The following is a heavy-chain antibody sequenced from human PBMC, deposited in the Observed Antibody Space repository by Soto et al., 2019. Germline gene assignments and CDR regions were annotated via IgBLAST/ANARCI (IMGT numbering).Heavy chain of an antibody. V-gene: IGHV3-33*01. CDR2: IWYDGSNK. J-gene: IGHJ5*02. CDR1: GFTFSSYG. Sequence: GGSLRLSSAASGFTFSSYGMHWVRQAPGKGLEWVAVIWYDGSNKYYADSVKGRFTISRDNSKNTLYLQMNSLRAEDTAVYYCARDDCSSTSCYPLNWFDPWGQGTLVTVSS. D-gene: IGHD2-2*01. CDR3: ARDDCSSTSCYPLNWFDP.